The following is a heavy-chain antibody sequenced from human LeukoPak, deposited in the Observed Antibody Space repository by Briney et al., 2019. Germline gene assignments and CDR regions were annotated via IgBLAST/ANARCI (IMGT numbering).Heavy chain of an antibody. CDR3: ARDLNPRFIYYDSSGCDY. J-gene: IGHJ4*02. D-gene: IGHD3-22*01. Sequence: GASVKVSCKASGYTFTGYYMHWVRQAPGQGLEWMGWINPNSGGTNYAQKFQGRVTITTDESTSTAYMELSSLRSEDTAVYYCARDLNPRFIYYDSSGCDYWGQGTLVTVSS. V-gene: IGHV1-2*02. CDR2: INPNSGGT. CDR1: GYTFTGYY.